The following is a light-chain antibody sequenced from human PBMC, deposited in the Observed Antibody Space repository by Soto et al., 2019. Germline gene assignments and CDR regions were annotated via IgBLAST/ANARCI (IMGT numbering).Light chain of an antibody. J-gene: IGKJ4*01. CDR3: QKYDRAPLT. CDR2: GAS. Sequence: DIQRTQSPSSLSASVGDRVAITCQASQYINDYLTWYQQNPGKVPQLLIFGASTLQSGVPSRFSGSGSGTDFALTINSLQPEDVATYYCQKYDRAPLTFGGGTKVEIK. V-gene: IGKV1-27*01. CDR1: QYINDY.